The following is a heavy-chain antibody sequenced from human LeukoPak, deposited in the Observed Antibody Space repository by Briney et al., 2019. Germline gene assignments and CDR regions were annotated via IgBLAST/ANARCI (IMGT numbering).Heavy chain of an antibody. CDR3: ASRNVPTNWFDP. Sequence: PSETLSLTCAVSGYSITSAYYWGWSRQPPGKGLEWTGSIYHSGSTYYNPSLKRRVTISVDTSKSQFFLKLSPVTAADTAVYYCASRNVPTNWFDPWGQRNLVTVPS. J-gene: IGHJ5*02. CDR1: GYSITSAYY. CDR2: IYHSGST. V-gene: IGHV4-38-2*01. D-gene: IGHD5-12*01.